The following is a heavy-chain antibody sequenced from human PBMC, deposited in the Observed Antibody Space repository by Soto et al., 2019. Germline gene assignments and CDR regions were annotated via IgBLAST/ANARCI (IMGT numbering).Heavy chain of an antibody. CDR3: ATAARDFWSGYYYYGMDV. V-gene: IGHV1-24*01. Sequence: ASVKVSCKVCGYTLTELSMHWVRQAPGKGLEWMGGFDPEDGETIYAQKFQGRVTMTEDTSTDTAYMELSSLRSEDTAVYYCATAARDFWSGYYYYGMDVWGQGTTVTVSS. J-gene: IGHJ6*02. CDR2: FDPEDGET. D-gene: IGHD3-3*01. CDR1: GYTLTELS.